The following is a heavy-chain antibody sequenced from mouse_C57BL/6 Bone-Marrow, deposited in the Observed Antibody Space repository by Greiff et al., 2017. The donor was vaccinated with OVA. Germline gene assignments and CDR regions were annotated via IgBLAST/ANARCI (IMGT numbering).Heavy chain of an antibody. CDR1: GFNIKDDY. Sequence: DVKLQESGAELVRPGASVKLSCTASGFNIKDDYMHWVKQRPEQGLEWIGWIDPENGDTEYASKFQGKATITADTSSNTAYLQLSSLTSEDTAVYYCTKGNYAMDYWGQGTSVTVSS. J-gene: IGHJ4*01. CDR2: IDPENGDT. CDR3: TKGNYAMDY. V-gene: IGHV14-4*01.